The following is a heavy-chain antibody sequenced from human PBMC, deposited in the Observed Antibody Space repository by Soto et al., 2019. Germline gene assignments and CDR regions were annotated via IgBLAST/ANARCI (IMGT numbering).Heavy chain of an antibody. CDR2: ITYSGST. CDR1: GGSVNSGGSY. Sequence: QVQLQESGPGLVKPSQTLSLTCTVSGGSVNSGGSYWTWIRQLPGKGLEWIGYITYSGSTYYSPSLRSRVTISPDPSKNQFSLRLSSVTAADTAVYYCAREEVAYHGSESYNWFDPWSQGTLVTVSS. CDR3: AREEVAYHGSESYNWFDP. V-gene: IGHV4-31*03. D-gene: IGHD3-10*01. J-gene: IGHJ5*02.